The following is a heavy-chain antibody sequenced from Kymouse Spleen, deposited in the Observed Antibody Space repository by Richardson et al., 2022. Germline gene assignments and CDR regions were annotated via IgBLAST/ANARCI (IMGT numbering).Heavy chain of an antibody. V-gene: IGHV3-21*03. CDR1: GFTFSSYS. CDR3: AREDSSSWYVDYYYGMDV. Sequence: EVQLVESGGGLVKPGGSLRLSCAASGFTFSSYSMNWVRQAPGKGLEWVSSISSSSSYIYYADSVKGRFTISRDNAKNSLYLQMNSLRAEDTAVYYCAREDSSSWYVDYYYGMDVWGQGTTVTVSS. D-gene: IGHD6-13*01. CDR2: ISSSSSYI. J-gene: IGHJ6*02.